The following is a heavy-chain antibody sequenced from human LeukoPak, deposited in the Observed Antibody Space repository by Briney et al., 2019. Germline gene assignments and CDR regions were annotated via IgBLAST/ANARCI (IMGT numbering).Heavy chain of an antibody. V-gene: IGHV1-2*02. J-gene: IGHJ4*02. D-gene: IGHD2-2*01. Sequence: ASVKVSCKASGYTFTGYYMHWVRQAPGQGLERMGWINPNSGGTNYAQKFQGRVTMTRDTSISTAYMELSRLRSDDTAVYYCASRYCSSTSCYAYYFDYWGQGTLATVSS. CDR3: ASRYCSSTSCYAYYFDY. CDR1: GYTFTGYY. CDR2: INPNSGGT.